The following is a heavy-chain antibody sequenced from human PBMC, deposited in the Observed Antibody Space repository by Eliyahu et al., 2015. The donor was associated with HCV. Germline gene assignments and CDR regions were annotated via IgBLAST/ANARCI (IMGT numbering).Heavy chain of an antibody. D-gene: IGHD3-10*01. V-gene: IGHV3-53*01. Sequence: EVQLVESGGGLIQPGGSLRLSCAASGFTVSSNYMSWIRQAPGKGLEWVSVIYSGGSTYYADSVKGRFTISRDNSKNTLYLQMNSLRAEDTAVYYCAREPEIRGVSGWFDPWGQGTLVTVSS. CDR1: GFTVSSNY. J-gene: IGHJ5*02. CDR3: AREPEIRGVSGWFDP. CDR2: IYSGGST.